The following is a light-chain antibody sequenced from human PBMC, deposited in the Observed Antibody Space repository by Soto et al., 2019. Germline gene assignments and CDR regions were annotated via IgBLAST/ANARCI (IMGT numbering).Light chain of an antibody. Sequence: EVLLTQSPATLSVSPGERATLSCRASQTVRDNLGWYQQKPGQTPRLLIYGASTRDTGIPARFSGSGSGTEFTLTISRLQSEDFEVYYCQQYNNWPRTFGQGTKVDIK. CDR1: QTVRDN. CDR2: GAS. J-gene: IGKJ1*01. CDR3: QQYNNWPRT. V-gene: IGKV3-15*01.